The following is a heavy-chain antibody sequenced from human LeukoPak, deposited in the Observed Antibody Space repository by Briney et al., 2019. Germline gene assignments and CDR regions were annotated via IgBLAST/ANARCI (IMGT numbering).Heavy chain of an antibody. CDR3: GKEGGA. CDR2: IGGRGGST. D-gene: IGHD3-16*01. CDR1: GFRFSDFT. J-gene: IGHJ5*02. V-gene: IGHV3-23*01. Sequence: PGGSLRLSCAASGFRFSDFTMTWVRQPPGKGPEWVSAIGGRGGSTCYADSVGGRFTISRDNSKDILYLQMNSLKVEDTATYYCGKEGGAWGQGTKVTVSS.